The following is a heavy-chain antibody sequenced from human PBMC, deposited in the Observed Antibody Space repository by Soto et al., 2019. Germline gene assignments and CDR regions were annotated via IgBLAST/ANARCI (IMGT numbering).Heavy chain of an antibody. V-gene: IGHV4-31*03. CDR3: ATVRWELHDAFDI. CDR2: IYHSGMT. D-gene: IGHD1-26*01. Sequence: QVQLQESGPGLVKPSQTLSLTCTVSGGSISTGGYYWSWIRQHPGRGLEWIGYIYHSGMTFSNPSLQSRVAISIDTSKNKFSLKLSSLTAAHTAVYYCATVRWELHDAFDIWGQGTMVSVSS. J-gene: IGHJ3*02. CDR1: GGSISTGGYY.